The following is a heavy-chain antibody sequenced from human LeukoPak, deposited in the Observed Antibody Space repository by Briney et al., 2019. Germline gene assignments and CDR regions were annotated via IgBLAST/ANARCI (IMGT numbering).Heavy chain of an antibody. CDR2: ISGSGSST. D-gene: IGHD3-22*01. J-gene: IGHJ4*02. CDR1: GFTFSSYA. V-gene: IGHV3-23*01. CDR3: ARCDSSGYYYPGDY. Sequence: GGSLRLSCAASGFTFSSYAMSWVRQAPGKGLEWVSAISGSGSSTYYADSVKGRFTISRDNSKNTLYLQMNSLRAEDTAVYYCARCDSSGYYYPGDYWGQGTLVTVSS.